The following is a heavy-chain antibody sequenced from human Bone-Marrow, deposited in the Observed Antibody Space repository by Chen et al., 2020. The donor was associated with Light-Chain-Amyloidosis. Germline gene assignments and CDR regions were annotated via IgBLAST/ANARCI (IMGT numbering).Heavy chain of an antibody. D-gene: IGHD6-19*01. CDR2: INQSGRT. CDR1: GGSLSDCC. Sequence: QLQLQESGPGLVKPSETLSLTCAVDGGSLSDCCWSWIRQPPGKGLEWIGIINQSGRTNYNPSLKSRVTISADKSKNQFSLRLGSVTAADTAVYFCARDLEAVTSYNYYYYMDVWGKGTTVTV. V-gene: IGHV4-34*10. CDR3: ARDLEAVTSYNYYYYMDV. J-gene: IGHJ6*03.